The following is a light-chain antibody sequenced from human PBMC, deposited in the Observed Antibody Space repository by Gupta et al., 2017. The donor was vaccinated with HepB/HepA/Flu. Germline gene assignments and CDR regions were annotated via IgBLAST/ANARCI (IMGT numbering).Light chain of an antibody. CDR3: QHRDSTPLT. V-gene: IGKV1-39*01. CDR1: QSISSY. Sequence: DNHMTQSPSSLSASVGDRVTITCRASQSISSYLNWYQQKPGKAPKLLIYAASSVKSGVPSRFSGSGSGTDFTLTISSLQPEDFANYYCQHRDSTPLTFGQGTXLEIK. J-gene: IGKJ2*01. CDR2: AAS.